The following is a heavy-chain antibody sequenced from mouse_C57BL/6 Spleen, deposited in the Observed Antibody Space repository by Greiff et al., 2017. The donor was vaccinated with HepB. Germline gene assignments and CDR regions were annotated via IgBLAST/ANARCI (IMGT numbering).Heavy chain of an antibody. CDR3: ARAGSSGYLYAMDY. Sequence: QVQLQQPGAELVKPGASVKLSCKASGYTFTSYWMHWVKQRPGRGLEWIGRIDPNSGGTKYNEKFKSKATLTVDKPSSAAYMQLSSLTSEDSAVYDCARAGSSGYLYAMDYWGQGTSVTVSS. CDR2: IDPNSGGT. V-gene: IGHV1-72*01. J-gene: IGHJ4*01. D-gene: IGHD3-2*02. CDR1: GYTFTSYW.